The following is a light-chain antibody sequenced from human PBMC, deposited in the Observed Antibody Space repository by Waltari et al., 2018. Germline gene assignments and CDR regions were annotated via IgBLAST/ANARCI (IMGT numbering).Light chain of an antibody. CDR3: QQYYSTPPA. V-gene: IGKV4-1*01. CDR2: WAS. Sequence: DIVMTQSPDSLAVSLGERATINCKSSQSVLYSSNNKIYLAWYQQKPGQPPKLLIYWASTRESGVPDRFSGSGSGTDFTLNISSLQAEDVAVYYCQQYYSTPPAFGGGTKVGIK. CDR1: QSVLYSSNNKIY. J-gene: IGKJ4*01.